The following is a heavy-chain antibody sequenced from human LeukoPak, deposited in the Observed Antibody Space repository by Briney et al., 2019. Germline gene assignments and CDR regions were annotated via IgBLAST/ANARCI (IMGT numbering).Heavy chain of an antibody. CDR1: GGSISSYY. CDR2: IIYSRST. D-gene: IGHD3-22*01. J-gene: IGHJ4*02. CDR3: ARELKYYYDSSGYYDDGGVFDY. Sequence: SESLSLTCTVSGGSISSYYWSWIRQPPGKGLEWIGYIIYSRSTNYNPSLKSRVTISVDTSKNQFSLKLSSVTAADTAVYYCARELKYYYDSSGYYDDGGVFDYWGQGTLVTASA. V-gene: IGHV4-59*01.